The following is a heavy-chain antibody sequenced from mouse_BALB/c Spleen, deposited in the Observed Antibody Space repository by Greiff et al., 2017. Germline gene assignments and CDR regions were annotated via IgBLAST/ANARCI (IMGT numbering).Heavy chain of an antibody. CDR3: ARGDYYYGSSPYAMDY. CDR2: INPYNDGT. J-gene: IGHJ4*01. CDR1: GYTFTSYV. V-gene: IGHV1-14*01. Sequence: EVQLQQSGPELVKPGASVKMSCKASGYTFTSYVMHWVKQKPGQGLEWIGYINPYNDGTKYNEKFKGKATLTSDKSSSTAYMELSSLTSEDSAVYYCARGDYYYGSSPYAMDYWGQGTSVTVSS. D-gene: IGHD1-1*01.